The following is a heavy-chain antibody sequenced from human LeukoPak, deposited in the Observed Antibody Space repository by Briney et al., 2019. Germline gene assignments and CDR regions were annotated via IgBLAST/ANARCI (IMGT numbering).Heavy chain of an antibody. V-gene: IGHV3-66*01. D-gene: IGHD6-13*01. CDR1: GFTFSSYA. Sequence: GGSLRLSCAASGFTFSSYAVSWVRQAPGKGLEWVSVIYSGGNTYYADSVKGRFTISRDNSKNTLYLQMNSLRAEDTAVYYCARDWVAASSFDIWGQGTMVTVSS. CDR3: ARDWVAASSFDI. CDR2: IYSGGNT. J-gene: IGHJ3*02.